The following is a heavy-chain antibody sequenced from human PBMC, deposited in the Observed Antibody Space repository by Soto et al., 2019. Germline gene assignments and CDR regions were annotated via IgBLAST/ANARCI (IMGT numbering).Heavy chain of an antibody. CDR2: INHSGNT. J-gene: IGHJ6*02. D-gene: IGHD2-21*02. Sequence: SETLSLTCAVSGVSISSGYYWSWIRQPPGKGLEWIGEINHSGNTNYNPSLKSRVTISVDTSKNQFSLKLSSVTAADTAVYYCARGSFRVTAHYYYYYGMDVWGQGTTVTVSS. CDR3: ARGSFRVTAHYYYYYGMDV. CDR1: GVSISSGYY. V-gene: IGHV4-34*01.